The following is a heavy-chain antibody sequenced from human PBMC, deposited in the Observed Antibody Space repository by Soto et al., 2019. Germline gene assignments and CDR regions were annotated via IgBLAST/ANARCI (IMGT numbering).Heavy chain of an antibody. V-gene: IGHV4-59*11. CDR3: TRANWYSEY. Sequence: QVQLQESGPGLVKPSETLSLTCTVSGGSISNHYRSWIRQPPGKGLEWIGYIYYNGNTNYNPPLKSRVTMSVDTSKNQISLKLSSVTAADTAVYYCTRANWYSEYWGQGTLVTVSS. CDR2: IYYNGNT. D-gene: IGHD7-27*01. J-gene: IGHJ4*02. CDR1: GGSISNHY.